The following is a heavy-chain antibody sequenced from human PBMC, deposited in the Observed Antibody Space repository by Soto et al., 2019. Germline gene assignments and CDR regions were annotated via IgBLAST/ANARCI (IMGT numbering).Heavy chain of an antibody. CDR2: ISGYNGNT. D-gene: IGHD2-2*01. V-gene: IGHV1-18*01. J-gene: IGHJ6*02. Sequence: ASVKVSCKASGYSFSSYGISWVRQAPGQGLEWMGWISGYNGNTNYAQKVQGRVTMTTDTSTSTAYMELRSLRSDDTAVYYCAGDRGCSRTSCYSGVYYYYGMDVWRQGITVTVSS. CDR3: AGDRGCSRTSCYSGVYYYYGMDV. CDR1: GYSFSSYG.